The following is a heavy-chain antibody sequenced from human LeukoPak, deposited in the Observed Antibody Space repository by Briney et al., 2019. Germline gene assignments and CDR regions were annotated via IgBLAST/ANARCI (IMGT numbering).Heavy chain of an antibody. V-gene: IGHV1-2*02. CDR1: GYTFTGYY. Sequence: ASVKVSCKASGYTFTGYYMHWVRQAPGQGLEWMGWINPNSGGTNYAQKFQGRVTMTRDTSISTAYMELSSLRSEDTAVYYCARDIVVVPAATPGHNYYYMDVWGKGTTVTVSS. D-gene: IGHD2-2*01. CDR2: INPNSGGT. J-gene: IGHJ6*03. CDR3: ARDIVVVPAATPGHNYYYMDV.